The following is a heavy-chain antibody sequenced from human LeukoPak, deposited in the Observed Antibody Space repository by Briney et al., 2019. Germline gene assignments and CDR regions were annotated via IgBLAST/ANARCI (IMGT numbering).Heavy chain of an antibody. V-gene: IGHV3-53*01. CDR3: ARDYYDSSGYFDWHFQH. D-gene: IGHD3-22*01. J-gene: IGHJ1*01. Sequence: GGFLRLSCAASGFTVSSNYMSWVRQAPGKGLEWVSVIYSGGSTYYADSVKGRFTISRDNSKNTLYLQMNSLRAEDTAVYYCARDYYDSSGYFDWHFQHWGQGTLVTVSS. CDR1: GFTVSSNY. CDR2: IYSGGST.